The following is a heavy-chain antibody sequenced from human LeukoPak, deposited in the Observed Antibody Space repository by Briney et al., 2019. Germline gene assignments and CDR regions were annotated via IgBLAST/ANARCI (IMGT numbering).Heavy chain of an antibody. CDR3: AREGAYYDSSGAVGAFDI. D-gene: IGHD3-22*01. J-gene: IGHJ3*02. CDR1: GFTVSSNY. V-gene: IGHV3-53*01. Sequence: GGSLRLSCAASGFTVSSNYMSWVRQAPGKGLEWVSVIYSGGSTYYADSVKGRFTISRDNSKNTLYLQMNSPRAEDTAVYYCAREGAYYDSSGAVGAFDIWGQGTMVTVSS. CDR2: IYSGGST.